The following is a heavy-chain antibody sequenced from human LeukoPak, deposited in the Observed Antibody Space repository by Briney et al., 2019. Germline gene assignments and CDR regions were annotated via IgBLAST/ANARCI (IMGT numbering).Heavy chain of an antibody. V-gene: IGHV4-61*01. CDR1: GGSISSGSYY. CDR2: IYHSGSA. D-gene: IGHD4/OR15-4a*01. Sequence: PSETLSLTCIVSGGSISSGSYYWSWIRQPPGKGLEWIGYIYHSGSAKYNPSLNSRVTISVDTSKNQLSLKLSSVTAADTAMYYCARHVLTRPGFDLWGRGTLVPVSS. J-gene: IGHJ2*01. CDR3: ARHVLTRPGFDL.